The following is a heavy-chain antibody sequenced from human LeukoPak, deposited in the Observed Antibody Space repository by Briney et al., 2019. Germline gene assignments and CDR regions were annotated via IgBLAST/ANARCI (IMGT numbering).Heavy chain of an antibody. J-gene: IGHJ3*02. CDR3: PKDLYGGWYGAFDI. V-gene: IGHV3-23*01. CDR1: GLTFTTYG. D-gene: IGHD6-19*01. CDR2: TSGSGGST. Sequence: GGSLRLSLSPSGLTFTTYGMSSGRDAPQKRLECGSGTSGSGGSTYYEHPVKGRSTISRDNSKNTPYLQMNSLRAEDTDVYYCPKDLYGGWYGAFDIWGQGTMVTVSS.